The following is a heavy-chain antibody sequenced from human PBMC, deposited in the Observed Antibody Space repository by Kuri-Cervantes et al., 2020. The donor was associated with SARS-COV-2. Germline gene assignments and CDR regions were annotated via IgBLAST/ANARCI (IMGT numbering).Heavy chain of an antibody. J-gene: IGHJ4*02. Sequence: SVKVSCKASGDTFSSYAISWVRQAPGQGLEWMGGIIPIFGTANYAQKFQGRVTITADKSTSTAYMELSSLRSEDTAVYYCARDAIRDGYNEGYWGQGTLVTVSS. CDR3: ARDAIRDGYNEGY. CDR1: GDTFSSYA. V-gene: IGHV1-69*06. CDR2: IIPIFGTA. D-gene: IGHD5-24*01.